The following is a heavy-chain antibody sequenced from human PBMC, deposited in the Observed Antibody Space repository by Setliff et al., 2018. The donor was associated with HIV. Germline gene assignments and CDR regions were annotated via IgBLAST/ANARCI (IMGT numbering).Heavy chain of an antibody. CDR1: GYTFDGHY. V-gene: IGHV1-18*04. J-gene: IGHJ6*04. Sequence: ASVKVSCKTSGYTFDGHYLHWVRQAPGQGLEWMGWLASYNDDANYAQNLQGRVTMTTDKSTSTAYMELSSLTSEDTAVYYCARGKGVGGVIITGGLDVWGKGTTVTVSS. CDR3: ARGKGVGGVIITGGLDV. D-gene: IGHD3-10*01. CDR2: LASYNDDA.